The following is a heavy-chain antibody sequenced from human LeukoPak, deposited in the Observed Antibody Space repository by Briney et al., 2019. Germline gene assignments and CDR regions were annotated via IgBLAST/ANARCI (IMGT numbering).Heavy chain of an antibody. D-gene: IGHD2-2*02. CDR2: ISGTGGNT. CDR3: AKDLMDIVVVPAALRIYNWFDP. J-gene: IGHJ5*02. Sequence: GGSLRLSCAASGFTFGFYAMNWVRQAPGKGLGWVSAISGTGGNTYYADSVKGRFTISRDNSKNTLYLQMNSLRAEDTAVYYCAKDLMDIVVVPAALRIYNWFDPWGQGTLVTVSS. V-gene: IGHV3-23*01. CDR1: GFTFGFYA.